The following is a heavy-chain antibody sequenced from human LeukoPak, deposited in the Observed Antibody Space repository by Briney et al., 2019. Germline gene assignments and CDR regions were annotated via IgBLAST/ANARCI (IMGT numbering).Heavy chain of an antibody. J-gene: IGHJ5*02. CDR1: GSMYNYY. CDR2: IHYSGST. CDR3: ARVFEGYSSIRFDP. V-gene: IGHV4-59*08. D-gene: IGHD6-13*01. Sequence: PSETLSLTCTVSGSMYNYYWSWIRQPPGKGLEWIGYIHYSGSTNYNPSLKSRVTMSLDTSKSQVSLKLNSVTAADTAVYYCARVFEGYSSIRFDPWGQGTLVTVSS.